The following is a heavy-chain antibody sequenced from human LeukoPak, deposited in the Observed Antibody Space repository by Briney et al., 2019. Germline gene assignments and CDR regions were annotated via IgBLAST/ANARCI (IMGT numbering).Heavy chain of an antibody. V-gene: IGHV3-30*18. D-gene: IGHD3-10*01. Sequence: HSGGSLRLSCAASGFTFSSYGMHWVRQAPGKGLEWVAVISYDGSNKYYADSVKGRFTISRDNSKNTLHLQMNSLRAEDTAVYYCAKDQNPVRGVTQLDYWGQGTLVTVSS. J-gene: IGHJ4*02. CDR2: ISYDGSNK. CDR1: GFTFSSYG. CDR3: AKDQNPVRGVTQLDY.